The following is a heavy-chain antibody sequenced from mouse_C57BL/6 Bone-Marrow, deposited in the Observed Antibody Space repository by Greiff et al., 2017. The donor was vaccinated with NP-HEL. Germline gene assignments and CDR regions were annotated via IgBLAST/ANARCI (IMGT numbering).Heavy chain of an antibody. CDR2: IRNKANGYTT. CDR3: ARYLIRDGPHWYFDV. D-gene: IGHD2-3*01. CDR1: GFTFTDYY. Sequence: EVKLMESGGGLVQPGGSLSLSCAASGFTFTDYYMSWVRQPPGKALEWLGFIRNKANGYTTEYSASVKGRFTISRDNSQSILYLQMNALRAEDSATYYCARYLIRDGPHWYFDVWGTGTTVTVSS. J-gene: IGHJ1*03. V-gene: IGHV7-3*01.